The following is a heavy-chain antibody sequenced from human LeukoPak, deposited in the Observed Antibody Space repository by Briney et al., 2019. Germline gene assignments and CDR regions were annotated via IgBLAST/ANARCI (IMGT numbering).Heavy chain of an antibody. CDR1: GYAFTSYY. CDR2: INPSGGST. J-gene: IGHJ4*02. V-gene: IGHV1-46*01. Sequence: ASVKVSCKASGYAFTSYYMHWVRQAPGQGLEWMGIINPSGGSTSYAQKFQGRVTMTRDMSTSTVYMELSSLRSEDTAVYYCARAFQRLGELSLPAYWGQGTLVTVSS. D-gene: IGHD3-16*02. CDR3: ARAFQRLGELSLPAY.